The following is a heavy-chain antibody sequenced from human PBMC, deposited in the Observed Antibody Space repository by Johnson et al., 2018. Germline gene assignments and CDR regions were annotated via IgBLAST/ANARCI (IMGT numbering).Heavy chain of an antibody. CDR2: VTRSGRKT. CDR3: ATGGYDSGPYAFDM. D-gene: IGHD6-19*01. CDR1: GFPLSTLA. J-gene: IGHJ3*02. Sequence: VQLVESGGGLVQPGGSLRLSCVASGFPLSTLAMSWVRQAPGRGLEWVSSVTRSGRKTYYAASVKGRFTISRDNSKNTLSLQMNTVGADDSAVYYCATGGYDSGPYAFDMWGQGTMVTVSS. V-gene: IGHV3-23*04.